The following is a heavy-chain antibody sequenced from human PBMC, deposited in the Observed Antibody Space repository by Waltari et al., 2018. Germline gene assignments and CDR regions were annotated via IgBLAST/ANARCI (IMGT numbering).Heavy chain of an antibody. V-gene: IGHV3-7*01. CDR2: IKQDGSEK. D-gene: IGHD4-17*01. CDR3: ARDCLEYNYGDSYRYFDL. CDR1: GFTFSSYW. J-gene: IGHJ2*01. Sequence: EVQLVESGGGLVQPGGSLRLSCAASGFTFSSYWMSWVRQAPGKGLEWVANIKQDGSEKYYVDSVKGRFTISRDNAKNSLYLQMNSLRAEDTAVYYCARDCLEYNYGDSYRYFDLWGRGTLVTVSS.